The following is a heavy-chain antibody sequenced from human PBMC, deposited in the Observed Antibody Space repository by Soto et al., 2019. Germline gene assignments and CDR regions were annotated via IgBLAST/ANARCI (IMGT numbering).Heavy chain of an antibody. Sequence: PGGSLRLSCGVSGFTPSRYTMHWVRQAPGKGLEWVALISSDGSAKNYADSVKGRFTISRDDSLYLQMTSLRGEDTAVYYCARDGYCSGGSCLDGMDVWGQGTTVTVSS. CDR3: ARDGYCSGGSCLDGMDV. V-gene: IGHV3-30-3*01. D-gene: IGHD2-15*01. J-gene: IGHJ6*02. CDR2: ISSDGSAK. CDR1: GFTPSRYT.